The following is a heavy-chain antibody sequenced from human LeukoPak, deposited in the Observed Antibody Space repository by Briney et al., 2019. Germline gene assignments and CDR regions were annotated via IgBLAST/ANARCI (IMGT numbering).Heavy chain of an antibody. V-gene: IGHV1-24*01. D-gene: IGHD3-9*01. Sequence: ASVKVSCKVSGYTLSELSMHWVRQAPGKGLEWMGGFDPDDGETNYAQKFQGRVTMTEDTSTDTTYMEVSSLRSEDTAEYYCATERSDILAGYYRRDAFDIWGQGTMVTVSS. J-gene: IGHJ3*02. CDR3: ATERSDILAGYYRRDAFDI. CDR1: GYTLSELS. CDR2: FDPDDGET.